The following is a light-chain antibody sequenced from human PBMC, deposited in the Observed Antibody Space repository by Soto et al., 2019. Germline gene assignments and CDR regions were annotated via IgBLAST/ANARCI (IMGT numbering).Light chain of an antibody. CDR3: SPYTTISTYV. CDR2: DVC. Sequence: SVLAPPASLSWAPRQPIPIPCTGSRRAVGGYYYVSWYQQHPGKAPKLMIYDVCNRPSGVSNRFSGSKSVNTASLTISGLQAEDEADYYCSPYTTISTYVFGTGTKVTVL. V-gene: IGLV2-14*01. CDR1: RRAVGGYYY. J-gene: IGLJ1*01.